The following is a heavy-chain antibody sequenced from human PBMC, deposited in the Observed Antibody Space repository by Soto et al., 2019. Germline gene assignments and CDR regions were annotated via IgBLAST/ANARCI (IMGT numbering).Heavy chain of an antibody. D-gene: IGHD6-19*01. CDR1: GFTFSSYA. CDR2: ISGSGGST. J-gene: IGHJ5*02. Sequence: EVQLLESGGGLVQPGGSLRLSCAASGFTFSSYAMSWVRQAPGKRLEWVSAISGSGGSTYYADSVKGRFTISRDNSKNTLYLQMNSLRAEDTAVYYCAKDPYSSGWWGNWFDPWGQGTLVTVSS. V-gene: IGHV3-23*01. CDR3: AKDPYSSGWWGNWFDP.